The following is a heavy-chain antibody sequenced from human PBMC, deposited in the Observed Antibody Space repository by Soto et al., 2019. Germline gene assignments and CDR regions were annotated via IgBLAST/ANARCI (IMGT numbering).Heavy chain of an antibody. Sequence: EIQLTESGGAWVQPGGSLRLSCAASGFTFSGHWMHWVRQVPGKGLEWVSRINTDGGTSAYADSVKGRFTISRDNAKNTLYLQMNGLRVAAMAVYYCAREAGYCSRTSCYRRAFDTWGQGTTVSVSS. J-gene: IGHJ3*02. CDR2: INTDGGTS. CDR3: AREAGYCSRTSCYRRAFDT. D-gene: IGHD2-2*01. V-gene: IGHV3-74*03. CDR1: GFTFSGHW.